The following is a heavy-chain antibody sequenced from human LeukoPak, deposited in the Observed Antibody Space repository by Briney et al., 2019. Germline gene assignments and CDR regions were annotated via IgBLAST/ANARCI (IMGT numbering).Heavy chain of an antibody. Sequence: ASVKVSCKASGGTFSSYAISWVRQAPGQGLEWMGGIIPIFGTANYAQKFQGRVTITADESTSTAYMELSSLRSEDTAVYYCARLDGSGSYGYMDVWGKGTTVTVS. CDR3: ARLDGSGSYGYMDV. V-gene: IGHV1-69*13. D-gene: IGHD3-10*01. CDR1: GGTFSSYA. CDR2: IIPIFGTA. J-gene: IGHJ6*03.